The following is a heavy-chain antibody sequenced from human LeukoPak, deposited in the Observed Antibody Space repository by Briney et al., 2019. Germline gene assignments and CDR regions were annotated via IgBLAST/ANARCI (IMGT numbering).Heavy chain of an antibody. D-gene: IGHD1-26*01. CDR1: GFTFSSYS. CDR3: ARRSSGSPPYYFDY. CDR2: ISSRSSAI. V-gene: IGHV3-21*01. Sequence: PGGSLRLSCAASGFTFSSYSMNWVRQAPGKGLEWVSSISSRSSAIYYADSVKGRFTISRDNAENTLDLQMNSLRAGDTAVYYCARRSSGSPPYYFDYWGQGTLVTVSS. J-gene: IGHJ4*02.